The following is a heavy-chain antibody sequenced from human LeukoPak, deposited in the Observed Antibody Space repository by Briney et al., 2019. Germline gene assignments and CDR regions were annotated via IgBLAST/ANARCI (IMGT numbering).Heavy chain of an antibody. V-gene: IGHV3-21*01. Sequence: GGSLRLPCAASGFTFSSYSMNWVRQAPGKGLEWVSSISSSSSYIYYADSVKGRFTISRDNAKNSLYLQMNSLRAEDTAVYYCARDPAAAGPFDYWGQGTLVTVSS. CDR3: ARDPAAAGPFDY. CDR2: ISSSSSYI. CDR1: GFTFSSYS. D-gene: IGHD6-13*01. J-gene: IGHJ4*02.